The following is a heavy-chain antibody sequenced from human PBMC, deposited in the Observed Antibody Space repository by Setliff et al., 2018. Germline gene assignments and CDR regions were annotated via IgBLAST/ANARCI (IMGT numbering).Heavy chain of an antibody. CDR2: ISAYNGNT. CDR1: GYTFSTYG. J-gene: IGHJ4*02. Sequence: GASVKVSCKDSGYTFSTYGISWVRQAPGQGLEWMGWISAYNGNTNYAQKLQGRVTMTTDTSTSTAYMELRSLRSDDTAVYYCARGNSNYYLFDYWGQGTLVTVSS. CDR3: ARGNSNYYLFDY. D-gene: IGHD4-4*01. V-gene: IGHV1-18*01.